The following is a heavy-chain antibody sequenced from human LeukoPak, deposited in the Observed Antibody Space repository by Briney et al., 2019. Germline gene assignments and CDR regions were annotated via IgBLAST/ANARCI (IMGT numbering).Heavy chain of an antibody. D-gene: IGHD4-17*01. J-gene: IGHJ3*02. CDR2: IYTSGTPT. CDR3: VSLTTATGESAFDI. CDR1: RFIFSTYW. V-gene: IGHV3-74*01. Sequence: GGSLRLSCTASRFIFSTYWMHWVRQAPGKGLVWVSSIYTSGTPTRYADSVKGRFTISRDNAKNTLYLQMDSLRAEDAGVYYCVSLTTATGESAFDIWGQGTMVTVSS.